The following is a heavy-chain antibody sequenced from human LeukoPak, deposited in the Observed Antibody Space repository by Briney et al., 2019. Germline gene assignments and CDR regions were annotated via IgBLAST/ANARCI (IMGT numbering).Heavy chain of an antibody. Sequence: ASVKVSCKASGYTFTSYAMHWVRQAPRQRLEWMGWINAGNGNTKYSQKFQGRVTITRDTSASTAYMELSSLRSEDTAVYYCARDKRPEYYYDSSGYYYWGQGTLDTVSS. CDR2: INAGNGNT. CDR1: GYTFTSYA. J-gene: IGHJ4*02. CDR3: ARDKRPEYYYDSSGYYY. V-gene: IGHV1-3*01. D-gene: IGHD3-22*01.